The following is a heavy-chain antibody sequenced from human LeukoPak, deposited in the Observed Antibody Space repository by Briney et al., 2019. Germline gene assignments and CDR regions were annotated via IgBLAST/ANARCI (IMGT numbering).Heavy chain of an antibody. CDR1: GFTVSSNY. J-gene: IGHJ4*02. CDR2: IYGGVNT. V-gene: IGHV3-66*01. D-gene: IGHD1-1*01. Sequence: GGSLRLSCAASGFTVSSNYMSWVRQAPGKGLEWVSVIYGGVNTVYADSVQGRFTISRDNSKNTLFLEMNSLRAEDTAVYYCAKSPRTGFLFDYWGKGTLVTVSS. CDR3: AKSPRTGFLFDY.